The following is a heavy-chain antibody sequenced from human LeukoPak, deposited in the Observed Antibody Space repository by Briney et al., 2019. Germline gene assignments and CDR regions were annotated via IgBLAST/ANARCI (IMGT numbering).Heavy chain of an antibody. CDR2: IRNDKSSE. CDR1: GFIFSTYG. D-gene: IGHD1-26*01. V-gene: IGHV3-30*02. CDR3: AKRISGAYYSLLDY. J-gene: IGHJ4*02. Sequence: GGSLRLSCSASGFIFSTYGMNWVRQAPGKGLEWVAFIRNDKSSEHYADSVKGRFTISRDNSKNTLYLQMNSLRPEDTAVYYCAKRISGAYYSLLDYWGQGTLVIVSS.